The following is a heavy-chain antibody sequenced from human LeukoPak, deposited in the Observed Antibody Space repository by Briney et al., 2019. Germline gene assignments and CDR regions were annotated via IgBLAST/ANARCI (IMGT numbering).Heavy chain of an antibody. Sequence: SQTLPLTCTVSGGAISTADYYWSWIRQSPGKGLEWIGYIYYRGTTYYNPSLRSRVTISVDTSKNQFSLKLSSVTAADTAVYSCARLQLRYWYFDPWGRGTLVTVSS. D-gene: IGHD5-24*01. V-gene: IGHV4-30-4*08. CDR1: GGAISTADYY. CDR2: IYYRGTT. CDR3: ARLQLRYWYFDP. J-gene: IGHJ2*01.